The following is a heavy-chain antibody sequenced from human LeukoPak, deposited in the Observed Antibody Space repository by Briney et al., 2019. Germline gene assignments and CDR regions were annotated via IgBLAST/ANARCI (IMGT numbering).Heavy chain of an antibody. CDR2: IYYSGST. CDR1: GGSIISYY. J-gene: IGHJ4*02. CDR3: ARTLSSGGVIAKFDY. Sequence: SETLSLTCTVSGGSIISYYWSWIRQPPGKGLEWIGYIYYSGSTNYNPSLKSRVTISVDTSKNQFSLKLSSVTAADTAVYYCARTLSSGGVIAKFDYWGQGTLVTVSS. D-gene: IGHD3-16*02. V-gene: IGHV4-59*01.